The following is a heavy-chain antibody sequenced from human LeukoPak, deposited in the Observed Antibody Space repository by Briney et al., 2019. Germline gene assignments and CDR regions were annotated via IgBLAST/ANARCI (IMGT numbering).Heavy chain of an antibody. CDR3: ARDHTRSSSWGAFDI. CDR2: IKQDGSEK. Sequence: TGGSLRLSCAASGFTFSSYWMSWVRQAPGKGLEWVANIKQDGSEKYYVDSVKGRFTISRDNAKNSLYLQMNSLRAEDTAVYYCARDHTRSSSWGAFDIWGQGTMVTVSS. CDR1: GFTFSSYW. J-gene: IGHJ3*02. V-gene: IGHV3-7*03. D-gene: IGHD6-13*01.